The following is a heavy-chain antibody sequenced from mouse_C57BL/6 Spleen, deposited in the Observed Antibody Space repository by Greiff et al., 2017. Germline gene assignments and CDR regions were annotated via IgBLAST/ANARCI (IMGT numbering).Heavy chain of an antibody. Sequence: EVQLQQSGPELVKPGASVKISCKASGYSFTDYNMNWVKQSNGKSLEWIGVINPNYGTTSYNQKFKGKATLTVDQSSSTAYMQLNSLTSEDSAVYCCARSANGNYEMYAMDYWGQGTSVTVSS. J-gene: IGHJ4*01. CDR3: ARSANGNYEMYAMDY. D-gene: IGHD2-1*01. CDR2: INPNYGTT. CDR1: GYSFTDYN. V-gene: IGHV1-39*01.